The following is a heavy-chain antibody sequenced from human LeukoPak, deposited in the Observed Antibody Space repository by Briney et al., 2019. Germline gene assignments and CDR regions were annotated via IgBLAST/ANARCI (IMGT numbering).Heavy chain of an antibody. CDR2: IYHSGST. D-gene: IGHD2-15*01. V-gene: IGHV4-38-2*02. J-gene: IGHJ3*02. CDR3: ARPPRHDFDDSRVHDAFDI. CDR1: GYSISSGYY. Sequence: PSETLSLTCTVSGYSISSGYYWGWIRQPPGKGLEWIGSIYHSGSTYYKPSLKSRVTISVDTSKNQFSLKLTSVTAADTAVYYCARPPRHDFDDSRVHDAFDIWGQGTMVTVSS.